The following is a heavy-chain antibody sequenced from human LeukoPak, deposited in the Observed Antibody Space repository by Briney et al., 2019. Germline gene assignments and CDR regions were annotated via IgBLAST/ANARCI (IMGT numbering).Heavy chain of an antibody. D-gene: IGHD3-3*01. CDR2: INHSGST. V-gene: IGHV4-34*01. Sequence: SETLSLTCAVSGGSFSGYYWSWIRQPPGKGLEWIGEINHSGSTNYNPSLKSRVTISVDTSKNQISLKLSSVTAADTAVYYCASAAYYDFWSGYYYWGQGTLVTVSS. J-gene: IGHJ4*02. CDR1: GGSFSGYY. CDR3: ASAAYYDFWSGYYY.